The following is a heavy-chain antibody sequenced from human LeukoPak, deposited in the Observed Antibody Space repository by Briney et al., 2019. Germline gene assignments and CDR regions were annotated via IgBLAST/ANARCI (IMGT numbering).Heavy chain of an antibody. V-gene: IGHV3-53*01. CDR2: VSSGGDT. CDR1: GFTFSSYG. J-gene: IGHJ4*02. D-gene: IGHD1-26*01. CDR3: TRGVWD. Sequence: GRSLRLSCAASGFTFSSYGMHWVRQAPGKGLEWVSVVSSGGDTYYADSVRGRFVISRDHSKNTLYLQMNGLRAEDTAVYYCTRGVWDWGQGTLVTVSS.